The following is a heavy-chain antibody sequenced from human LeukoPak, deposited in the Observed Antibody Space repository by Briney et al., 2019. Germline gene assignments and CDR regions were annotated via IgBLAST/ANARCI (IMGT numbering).Heavy chain of an antibody. J-gene: IGHJ6*03. V-gene: IGHV3-48*01. CDR3: ARVTGYSSGWYREDYYYYMDV. CDR1: GFTFSSYS. CDR2: ISSSSSTI. Sequence: PGGSLRLSCAASGFTFSSYSMNWVRQAPGKGLEWVSYISSSSSTIYYADSVKGRFTISRDNAKNSLYLQMNSLRAEDTAVYYCARVTGYSSGWYREDYYYYMDVWGKGTTVTVSS. D-gene: IGHD6-13*01.